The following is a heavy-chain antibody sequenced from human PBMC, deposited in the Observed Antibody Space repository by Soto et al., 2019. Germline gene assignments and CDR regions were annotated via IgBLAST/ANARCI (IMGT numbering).Heavy chain of an antibody. V-gene: IGHV4-31*03. CDR3: ARGCSGGSCYQRSWFDP. J-gene: IGHJ5*02. CDR1: GGSISSGGYY. CDR2: IYYSGST. Sequence: SETLSLTCTVSGGSISSGGYYWSWIRQHPGKGLEWIGYIYYSGSTYYNPSLKSRVTADESTSTAYMELSSLRSEDTAVYYCARGCSGGSCYQRSWFDPWGQGTLVTVSS. D-gene: IGHD2-15*01.